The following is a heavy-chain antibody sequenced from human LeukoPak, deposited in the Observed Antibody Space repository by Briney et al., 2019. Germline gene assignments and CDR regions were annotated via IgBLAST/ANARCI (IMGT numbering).Heavy chain of an antibody. V-gene: IGHV1-69*04. D-gene: IGHD6-19*01. CDR1: GGTFSSYA. J-gene: IGHJ3*02. CDR3: ARDLESSGWYWGHAFDI. Sequence: ASVKVSCKASGGTFSSYAISWARQAPGQGLEWMGRIIPILGIANYAQKFQGRVTITADKSTGTAYMELSSLRSEDTAVYYCARDLESSGWYWGHAFDIWGQGTMVTVSS. CDR2: IIPILGIA.